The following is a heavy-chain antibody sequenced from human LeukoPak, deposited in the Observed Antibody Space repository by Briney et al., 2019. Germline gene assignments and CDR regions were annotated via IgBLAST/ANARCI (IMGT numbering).Heavy chain of an antibody. V-gene: IGHV3-21*04. J-gene: IGHJ4*02. D-gene: IGHD2-21*02. CDR1: GFTFSAYT. CDR3: AKSVVVVTATSDFFDY. CDR2: ISGSSSSI. Sequence: GGSLRLSCAASGFTFSAYTMNWVRQAPGKGLEWVSAISGSSSSINYADSVKGRFTISRDNSKNTLYLQMNSLRAEDTAIYYCAKSVVVVTATSDFFDYWGQGTLVTVSS.